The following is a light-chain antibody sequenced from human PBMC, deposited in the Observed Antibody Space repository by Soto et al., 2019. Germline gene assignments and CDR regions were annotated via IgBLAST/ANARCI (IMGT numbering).Light chain of an antibody. CDR3: QKYDGAPLT. CDR2: AAS. CDR1: QDNNIY. J-gene: IGKJ4*01. Sequence: DIQMTQSPSSLSASVGDRVTITCRAGQDNNIYLAWYQQKPGKVPKRLISAASTLQSGVPSRFSGSGSGTDFTLTISSLQPEDVSTFYCQKYDGAPLTFGGGTKVEIK. V-gene: IGKV1-27*01.